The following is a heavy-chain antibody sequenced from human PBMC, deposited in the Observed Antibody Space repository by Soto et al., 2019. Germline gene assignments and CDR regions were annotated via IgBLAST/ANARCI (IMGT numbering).Heavy chain of an antibody. CDR3: ARGEQYSGRIFDY. CDR1: GDSVSSNSAG. D-gene: IGHD1-26*01. Sequence: QVQLQQSGPGLVKPSQTLSLTCAITGDSVSSNSAGWSWVRQSPSRGLEWLGRTYYRSKWYYEYAVSVRDRITINPDTSKNQYSLQLNSVTPEDTAVYFCARGEQYSGRIFDYWDQGTLVTVSS. CDR2: TYYRSKWYY. V-gene: IGHV6-1*01. J-gene: IGHJ4*01.